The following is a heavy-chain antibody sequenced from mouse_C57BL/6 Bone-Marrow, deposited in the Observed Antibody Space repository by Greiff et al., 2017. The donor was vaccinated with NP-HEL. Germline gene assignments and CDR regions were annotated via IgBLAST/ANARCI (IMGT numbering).Heavy chain of an antibody. J-gene: IGHJ4*01. CDR1: GFTFSSYG. CDR3: ARPPY. D-gene: IGHD6-5*01. V-gene: IGHV5-6*01. Sequence: EVKLMESGGDLVKPGGSLKLSCAASGFTFSSYGMSWVRQTPDKRLEWVATIRSGGSYTYYPDSVKGRFTISRDNAKNTLYLQMSSLKSEDTAMYYCARPPYRGQGTSVTVSS. CDR2: IRSGGSYT.